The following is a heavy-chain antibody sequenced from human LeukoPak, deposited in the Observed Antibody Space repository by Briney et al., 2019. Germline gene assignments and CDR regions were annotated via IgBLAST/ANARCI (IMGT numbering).Heavy chain of an antibody. D-gene: IGHD3-22*01. CDR3: ASTTFGYYDSSGYSDAFDI. Sequence: GGSLRLSCSASGFTFSTFAMSWVRQAPGKGLEWVAFIRYDGSNKYYADSVKGRFTISRDNSKNTLYLQMNSLRAEDTAVYYCASTTFGYYDSSGYSDAFDIWGQGTMVTVSS. CDR2: IRYDGSNK. J-gene: IGHJ3*02. V-gene: IGHV3-30*02. CDR1: GFTFSTFA.